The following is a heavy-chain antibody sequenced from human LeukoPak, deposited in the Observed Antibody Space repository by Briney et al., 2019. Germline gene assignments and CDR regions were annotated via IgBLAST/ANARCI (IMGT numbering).Heavy chain of an antibody. V-gene: IGHV3-7*01. CDR2: MNEDGSGK. J-gene: IGHJ4*02. D-gene: IGHD7-27*01. Sequence: GGSLRLSCAVSGFSIGSSWMSWVRQPPGKGLEWVADMNEDGSGKYYVDSVKGRFTVSRDNAQNSVYLQMKSLRVEDTGVYYCARDPAWGAIDYWGQGTLVTVSS. CDR3: ARDPAWGAIDY. CDR1: GFSIGSSW.